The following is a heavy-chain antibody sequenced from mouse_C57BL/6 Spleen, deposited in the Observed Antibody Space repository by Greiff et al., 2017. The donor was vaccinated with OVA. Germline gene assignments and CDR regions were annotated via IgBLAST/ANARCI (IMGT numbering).Heavy chain of an antibody. V-gene: IGHV1-61*01. D-gene: IGHD2-14*01. J-gene: IGHJ2*01. CDR3: ARGGTTGY. Sequence: QVQLQQPGAELVRPGSSVKLSCKASGSTFTSYWMDWVTQRPGQGLEWIGNIYPSDSETHYNQKFKDKATLTVDKSSSTAYMQLSSLTSEDSAVYYCARGGTTGYWGQGTTLTVSS. CDR1: GSTFTSYW. CDR2: IYPSDSET.